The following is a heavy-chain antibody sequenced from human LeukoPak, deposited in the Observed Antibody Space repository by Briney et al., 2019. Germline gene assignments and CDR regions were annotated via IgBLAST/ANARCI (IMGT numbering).Heavy chain of an antibody. CDR3: ARDGHPRHFDY. D-gene: IGHD1-1*01. CDR1: EFTFSNYW. CDR2: INSDGSST. V-gene: IGHV3-74*01. Sequence: PGGSLRLSCAASEFTFSNYWMHWVRQAPGKGLVWVSRINSDGSSTSYADSVKGRFTISRDSAKNTVYLQMNSLRAEDTAVYYCARDGHPRHFDYWGQGTLVTVSS. J-gene: IGHJ4*02.